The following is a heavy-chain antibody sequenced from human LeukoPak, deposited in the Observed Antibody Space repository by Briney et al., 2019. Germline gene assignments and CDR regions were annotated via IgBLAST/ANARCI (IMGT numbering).Heavy chain of an antibody. CDR2: IIPILGIA. CDR3: ARDTGYFDY. J-gene: IGHJ4*02. Sequence: SVKVSCKASVGTFTSYAISWVGQAPGQGLEWMGRIIPILGIANYAQKFQGRVTITADKSTSTAYMELSSLRSEDTAVYYCARDTGYFDYWGQGTLVTVSS. V-gene: IGHV1-69*04. CDR1: VGTFTSYA.